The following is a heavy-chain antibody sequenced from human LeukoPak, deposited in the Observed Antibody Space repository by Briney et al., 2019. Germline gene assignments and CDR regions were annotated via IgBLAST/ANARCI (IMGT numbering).Heavy chain of an antibody. CDR3: VSTTRSVPFNT. CDR2: INQDGSDK. Sequence: GGFLRLSCAAAGFTSSAYWMSWVRKAPGEGLEWRANINQDGSDKQYVYSVEGRFAISSDTTKTALYLRISLKRADNTMLYCCVSTTRSVPFNTWGQGNLVTASS. V-gene: IGHV3-7*01. D-gene: IGHD1-1*01. J-gene: IGHJ5*02. CDR1: GFTSSAYW.